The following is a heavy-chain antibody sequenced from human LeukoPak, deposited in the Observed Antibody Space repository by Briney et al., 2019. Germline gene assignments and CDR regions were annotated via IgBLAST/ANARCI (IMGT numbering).Heavy chain of an antibody. CDR3: ASRDPCSGGTCFGLSY. CDR1: GFTFSSYS. V-gene: IGHV3-48*01. J-gene: IGHJ4*02. CDR2: ISSSSSTI. Sequence: GGSLRLSCAASGFTFSSYSMNWVRQAPGKGLEWVSYISSSSSTIYYADSVKGRFTISRDNAKNSLYLQMHSLRAEDTALYYCASRDPCSGGTCFGLSYWGPGTLVTVSS. D-gene: IGHD2-15*01.